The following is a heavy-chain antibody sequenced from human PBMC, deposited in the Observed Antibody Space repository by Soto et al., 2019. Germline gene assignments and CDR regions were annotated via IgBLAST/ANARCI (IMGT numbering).Heavy chain of an antibody. CDR2: IWYDGSQR. D-gene: IGHD6-13*01. Sequence: SRILSCASSGFTFGSHCMHLVRRAPAKGLEWVAFIWYDGSQRNYVDSVKGRFTISRDNSKNTLDLQMNSLSVEDTGVYYCARVAPEYSSTPRRFDFWGQGTLVNVSA. CDR3: ARVAPEYSSTPRRFDF. CDR1: GFTFGSHC. V-gene: IGHV3-33*01. J-gene: IGHJ4*02.